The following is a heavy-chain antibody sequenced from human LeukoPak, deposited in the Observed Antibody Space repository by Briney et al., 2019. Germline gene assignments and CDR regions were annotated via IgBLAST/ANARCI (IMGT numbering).Heavy chain of an antibody. Sequence: PSETLSLTCTVSGGSISSYYWSWIRQPPGKGLEWIGYIYYSGSTNCNPSLKSRVTISVDTSKNQFSLKLSSVTAADTAVYYCARVLRYFDWSDYYFDYWGQGTLVTVSS. CDR3: ARVLRYFDWSDYYFDY. J-gene: IGHJ4*02. CDR1: GGSISSYY. V-gene: IGHV4-59*01. D-gene: IGHD3-9*01. CDR2: IYYSGST.